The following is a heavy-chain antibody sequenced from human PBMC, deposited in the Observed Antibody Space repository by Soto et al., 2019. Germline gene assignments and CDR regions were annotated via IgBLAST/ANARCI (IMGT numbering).Heavy chain of an antibody. CDR3: ARTNPTKYYDYVWGDYRREGMDV. CDR2: ILPLSGTS. CDR1: GGTFSAYA. V-gene: IGHV1-69*06. J-gene: IGHJ6*02. D-gene: IGHD3-16*02. Sequence: GPSVKVSSKASGGTFSAYAISWVRQAPGQGLEWRGGILPLSGTSNYTQRFQGRVTITADKSTSTAYMELSSLRSDDTAVYYCARTNPTKYYDYVWGDYRREGMDVWGQGTTVTVSS.